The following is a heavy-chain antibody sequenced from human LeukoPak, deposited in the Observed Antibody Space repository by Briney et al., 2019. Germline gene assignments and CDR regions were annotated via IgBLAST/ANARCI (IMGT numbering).Heavy chain of an antibody. CDR1: GYTFTSYG. D-gene: IGHD2-8*01. J-gene: IGHJ6*02. CDR3: ARDGVAWSSRYGMDV. CDR2: ISAYNGNT. Sequence: GASVKVSCKASGYTFTSYGISCVRQAPGQGLEWMGWISAYNGNTNYAQKPQGRVTMTTDTSTSTAYMELRSLRSDGTAVYYCARDGVAWSSRYGMDVWGQGTTVTVSS. V-gene: IGHV1-18*01.